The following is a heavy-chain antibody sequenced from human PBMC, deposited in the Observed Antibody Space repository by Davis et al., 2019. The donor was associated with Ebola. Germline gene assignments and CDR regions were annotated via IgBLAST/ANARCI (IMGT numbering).Heavy chain of an antibody. J-gene: IGHJ1*01. D-gene: IGHD4-17*01. CDR3: ARVEMTTYFQH. CDR2: ISYDGSNK. V-gene: IGHV3-30-3*01. CDR1: GFTFSSYW. Sequence: PGGSLRLSCAASGFTFSSYWMSWVRQAPGKGLEWVAVISYDGSNKYYADSVKGRFTISRDNSKNTLYLQMNSLRAEDTAVYYCARVEMTTYFQHWGQGTLVTVSS.